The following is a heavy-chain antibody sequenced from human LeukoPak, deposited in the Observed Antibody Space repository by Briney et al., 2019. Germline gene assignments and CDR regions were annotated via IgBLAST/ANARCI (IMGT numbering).Heavy chain of an antibody. CDR1: GFTFSSYA. V-gene: IGHV3-23*01. Sequence: GGSLRLSCAASGFTFSSYAMSWVRQAPGKGLEWVSAISGSGRSTYYADSVKGRFTISRDNSKNTLYLQMNSLRAEDTAVYYCAKDIVPAFGYYDSSGYYSIRSFDYWGQGTLVTVSS. CDR3: AKDIVPAFGYYDSSGYYSIRSFDY. J-gene: IGHJ4*02. D-gene: IGHD3-22*01. CDR2: ISGSGRST.